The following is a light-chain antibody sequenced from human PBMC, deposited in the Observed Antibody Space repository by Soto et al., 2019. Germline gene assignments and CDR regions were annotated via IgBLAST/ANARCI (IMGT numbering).Light chain of an antibody. CDR1: SSDVGAYDY. J-gene: IGLJ1*01. CDR2: EVS. V-gene: IGLV2-14*03. Sequence: QSVLTQPASVSGSPGRSITISCIGTSSDVGAYDYVSWYQQHPDKAPKLMIYEVSNRPSGVSNRFSGSKSVNTATLTISGLQADDEADYYCSSYTSSSTRVFGTGTKVTLL. CDR3: SSYTSSSTRV.